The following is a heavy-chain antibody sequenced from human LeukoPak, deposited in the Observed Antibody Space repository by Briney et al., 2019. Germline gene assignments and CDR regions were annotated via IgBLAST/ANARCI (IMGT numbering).Heavy chain of an antibody. CDR1: GFIFSSYD. V-gene: IGHV3-30*18. CDR2: ISNDGNNK. Sequence: PGGSLRLSCAASGFIFSSYDMYWVREAPGKGLEWVAVISNDGNNKQYADSVKGRFTISRDNSKNTLYLQMNSLRADDTAVYHCAKDGLMRFFDYWGQGTLVTVSS. D-gene: IGHD2-8*01. J-gene: IGHJ4*02. CDR3: AKDGLMRFFDY.